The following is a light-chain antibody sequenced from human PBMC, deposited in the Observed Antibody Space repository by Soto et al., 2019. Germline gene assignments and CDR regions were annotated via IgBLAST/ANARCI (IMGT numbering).Light chain of an antibody. J-gene: IGLJ1*01. Sequence: QSALTQPPSVSGAPGQRATISCTGSSSNIGATYDVQWYQQLPGTAPKLLIYGNSNRPSGVPDRFSGSKSGTSASLAITGLQADDEADYYCQSYDSSLSAHYVFGTGTKGHRP. CDR1: SSNIGATYD. CDR3: QSYDSSLSAHYV. CDR2: GNS. V-gene: IGLV1-40*01.